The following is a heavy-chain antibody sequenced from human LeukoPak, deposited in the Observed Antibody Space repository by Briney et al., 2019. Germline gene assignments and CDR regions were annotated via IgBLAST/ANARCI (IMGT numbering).Heavy chain of an antibody. CDR1: GFTFSSYS. J-gene: IGHJ4*02. V-gene: IGHV3-21*01. D-gene: IGHD5-18*01. Sequence: PGGSLRLSCGASGFTFSSYSMNWVRQAPGKGLEWVSSISSSSSYIYYADSVKGRFTISRDNAKNSLYLQMNSLRAEDTAVYYCARDDKRGYSYGWKYWGQGTLVTVSS. CDR3: ARDDKRGYSYGWKY. CDR2: ISSSSSYI.